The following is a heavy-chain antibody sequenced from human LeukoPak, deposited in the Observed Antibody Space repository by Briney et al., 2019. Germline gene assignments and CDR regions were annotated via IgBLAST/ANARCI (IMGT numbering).Heavy chain of an antibody. J-gene: IGHJ4*02. CDR1: GFTFSSYE. CDR2: ISSSSGTI. CDR3: ARDWALDS. Sequence: GGSLRLSYAASGFTFSSYEMNWVRQAPGKGLEWVSFISSSSGTIYYADSVRGRFTISRDNAKNSLYLQMNSVRVEDTAVYYCARDWALDSWGQGTLVTVSS. D-gene: IGHD1-1*01. V-gene: IGHV3-48*01.